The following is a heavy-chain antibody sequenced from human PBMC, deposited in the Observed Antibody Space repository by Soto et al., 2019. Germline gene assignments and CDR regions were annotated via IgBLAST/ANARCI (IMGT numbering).Heavy chain of an antibody. CDR2: INSNSGGT. CDR1: GYTFTGYY. Sequence: QVQLVQSGAEVKKPGASVKVSCKASGYTFTGYYMHWVRQAPGQGLEWIGWINSNSGGTNYAQKFQGRVTMTRDTSISTAYKELSRLRSDDTAVYYCARVESSSSLYYYYYYGMDVWGQGTTVTVSS. J-gene: IGHJ6*02. D-gene: IGHD6-6*01. CDR3: ARVESSSSLYYYYYYGMDV. V-gene: IGHV1-2*02.